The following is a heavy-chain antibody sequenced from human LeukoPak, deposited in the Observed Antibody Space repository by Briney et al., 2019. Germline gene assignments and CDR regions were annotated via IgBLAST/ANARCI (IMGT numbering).Heavy chain of an antibody. Sequence: ETLSLTCTVSGGSISSSSYYWGWVRQAPGKGLEWVSAISGSGGSTYYADSVKGRFTISRDNSKNTLYLQMNSLRAEDTAVYYCAKAETSGYDRESFDYWGQGTLVTVSS. D-gene: IGHD5-12*01. V-gene: IGHV3-23*01. CDR3: AKAETSGYDRESFDY. CDR2: ISGSGGST. CDR1: GGSISSSSYY. J-gene: IGHJ4*02.